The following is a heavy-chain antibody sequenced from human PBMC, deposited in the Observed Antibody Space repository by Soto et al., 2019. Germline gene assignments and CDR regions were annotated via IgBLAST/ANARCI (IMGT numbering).Heavy chain of an antibody. CDR3: TTEYDFWSGLDAFDI. J-gene: IGHJ3*02. CDR2: IKSKTDGGTT. V-gene: IGHV3-15*01. D-gene: IGHD3-3*01. CDR1: GFTFSNAW. Sequence: VQLVESGGGLVKPGGSLRLSCAASGFTFSNAWMSWVRQAPGKGLEWVGRIKSKTDGGTTDYAAPVKGRFTISRDDSKNTLYLKMNSLKTEATAVYYCTTEYDFWSGLDAFDIWGQGTMVTVSS.